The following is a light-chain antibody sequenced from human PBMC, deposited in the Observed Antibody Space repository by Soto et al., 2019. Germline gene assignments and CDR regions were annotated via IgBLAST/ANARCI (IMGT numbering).Light chain of an antibody. CDR2: DVS. CDR1: SSDVGGYNY. CDR3: CSYVGRNTYV. J-gene: IGLJ1*01. Sequence: QSALTQPRSASGSPGQSITISCTGTSSDVGGYNYVSWYQQHPAKAPKLIIFDVSKRPSGVPNRFSGSKSGNTASLTISGLLSEDEADYYCCSYVGRNTYVFVTGTKVTVL. V-gene: IGLV2-11*01.